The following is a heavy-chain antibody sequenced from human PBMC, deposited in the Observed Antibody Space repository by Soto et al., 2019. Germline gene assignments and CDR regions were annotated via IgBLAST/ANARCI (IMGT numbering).Heavy chain of an antibody. J-gene: IGHJ3*02. D-gene: IGHD1-26*01. V-gene: IGHV3-21*01. CDR3: ARDVGPLFAFNI. CDR2: ISSSSQYI. Sequence: RKDPGKGLEWVSSISSSSQYIYYADSVKGRFTISRDNANNSVYLQLNSLRVEETAVYYCARDVGPLFAFNIWGQGTMVTVSS.